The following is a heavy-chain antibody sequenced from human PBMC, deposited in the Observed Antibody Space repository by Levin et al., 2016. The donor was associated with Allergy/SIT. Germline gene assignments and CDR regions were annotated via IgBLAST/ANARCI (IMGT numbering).Heavy chain of an antibody. D-gene: IGHD2-15*01. CDR2: IKSKTDGGTT. Sequence: GGSLRLSCAASGFTFSNAWMSWVRQAPGKGLEWVGRIKSKTDGGTTDYAAPVKGRFTISRDDSKNTLYLQMNSLKTEDTAVYYCTTERGYCSGGSCYFPDYWGQGTLVTVSS. CDR3: TTERGYCSGGSCYFPDY. V-gene: IGHV3-15*01. J-gene: IGHJ4*02. CDR1: GFTFSNAW.